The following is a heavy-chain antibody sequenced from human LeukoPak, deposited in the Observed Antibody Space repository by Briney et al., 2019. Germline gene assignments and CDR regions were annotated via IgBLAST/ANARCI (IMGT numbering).Heavy chain of an antibody. Sequence: SGGSLRLSCAASGFTFSNAWMSWVRQAPGKGLEWVGRIKSKTDGGTTDYAAPVKGRFTISRDDSKNTLYLQMNSLKTEDTAVYYCARSSYPYYFDYWGQGTLVTVSS. CDR2: IKSKTDGGTT. V-gene: IGHV3-15*01. CDR3: ARSSYPYYFDY. D-gene: IGHD6-19*01. J-gene: IGHJ4*02. CDR1: GFTFSNAW.